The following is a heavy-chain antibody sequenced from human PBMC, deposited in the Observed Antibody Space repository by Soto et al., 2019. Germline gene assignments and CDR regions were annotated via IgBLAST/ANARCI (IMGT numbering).Heavy chain of an antibody. CDR2: IYYNGGT. J-gene: IGHJ4*02. CDR1: GDSVSSYY. D-gene: IGHD3-16*01. CDR3: ARHGGGGYRPFDY. V-gene: IGHV4-59*08. Sequence: QVQLQESGPGLVKPSEILSLTCTVSGDSVSSYYWSWIRQPPGKGLEWIGYIYYNGGTTYNPALKSRVIISVDTSTNQLSLKLTSVTAADTAIYYCARHGGGGYRPFDYWGQGTLVTVSS.